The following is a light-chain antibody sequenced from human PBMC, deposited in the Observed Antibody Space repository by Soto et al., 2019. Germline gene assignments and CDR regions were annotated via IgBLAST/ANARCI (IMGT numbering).Light chain of an antibody. V-gene: IGLV1-51*01. CDR1: SSNIGAGYD. J-gene: IGLJ3*02. CDR3: GAWDRSMRAEV. Sequence: QSVLTQPPSVSGAPGQRVTISCTGSSSNIGAGYDVHWYQQLPGTAPKLLIYDNNKRPSGIPDRFSGSKSGTSATLGITGLQTGDEADYYCGAWDRSMRAEVFGGGTKVTVL. CDR2: DNN.